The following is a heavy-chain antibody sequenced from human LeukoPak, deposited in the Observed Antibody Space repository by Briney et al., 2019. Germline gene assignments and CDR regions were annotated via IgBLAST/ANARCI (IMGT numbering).Heavy chain of an antibody. Sequence: PGGSLRLSCAASGFIFSSYGMHWVRQAPGKGLGWVAFTRFDGSNKYHVDSVKGRFTISRDNSKNTLYLQMNNLGGEDTAVYYCAKGNSDWCIDFWGQGTLVTVSS. CDR2: TRFDGSNK. J-gene: IGHJ4*02. V-gene: IGHV3-30*02. D-gene: IGHD6-19*01. CDR3: AKGNSDWCIDF. CDR1: GFIFSSYG.